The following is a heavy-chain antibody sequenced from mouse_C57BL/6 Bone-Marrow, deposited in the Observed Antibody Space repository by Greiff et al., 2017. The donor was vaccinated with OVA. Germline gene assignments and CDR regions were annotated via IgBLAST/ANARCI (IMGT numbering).Heavy chain of an antibody. J-gene: IGHJ4*01. CDR3: ARDFPYDYGGYYYAMDY. D-gene: IGHD2-4*01. CDR1: GYTFTSYW. Sequence: QVQLQQPGAELVKPGASVKLSCKASGYTFTSYWMHWVKQRPGRGLEWIGRIDPNSGGTKYNEKFKSTATLTVDKPSSTAYMQLSSLTSEDSAVYYCARDFPYDYGGYYYAMDYWGQGTSVTVSS. V-gene: IGHV1-72*01. CDR2: IDPNSGGT.